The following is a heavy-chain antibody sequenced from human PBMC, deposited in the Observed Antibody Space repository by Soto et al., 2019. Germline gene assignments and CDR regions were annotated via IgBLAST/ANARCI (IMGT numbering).Heavy chain of an antibody. V-gene: IGHV3-11*01. CDR1: GFTFSDYY. J-gene: IGHJ4*02. CDR3: ARDGTEYYGEYYDY. CDR2: IGTRGNTK. Sequence: GGSRRLSCATSGFTFSDYYMSWIRQAPGKGLEWVSYIGTRGNTKYYADSVRGRFTISRDNAKNSLYLQMNSLRADDTAVYYCARDGTEYYGEYYDYWGQGIPVTVSS. D-gene: IGHD4-17*01.